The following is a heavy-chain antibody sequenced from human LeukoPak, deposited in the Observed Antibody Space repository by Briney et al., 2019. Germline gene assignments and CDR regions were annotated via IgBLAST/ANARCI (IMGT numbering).Heavy chain of an antibody. Sequence: KPSETLSLTCSVSGASLNYWGWIRQSPGKGLEWLGYISDTVKTDYNPSLKSRGTLSLDTSKNQFSLRLTSVTAADTAVYYCVTGYYEPFDNWGQGTLVTVSS. CDR2: ISDTVKT. CDR3: VTGYYEPFDN. D-gene: IGHD3-3*01. J-gene: IGHJ4*02. V-gene: IGHV4-59*01. CDR1: GASLNY.